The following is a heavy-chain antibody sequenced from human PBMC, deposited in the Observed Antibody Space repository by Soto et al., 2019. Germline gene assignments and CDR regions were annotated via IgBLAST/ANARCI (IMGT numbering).Heavy chain of an antibody. CDR1: GYTFTSYG. CDR3: ARAPWELITLGGGYFDY. Sequence: QVQLVQSGAEVKKPGASVKVSCKASGYTFTSYGISWVRQAPGQGLEWMGWISAYNGNTNYAEKLQGRVTMTTDTSTSTAYMELRSLRSDDTAVYYCARAPWELITLGGGYFDYWGQGTLVTVSS. CDR2: ISAYNGNT. J-gene: IGHJ4*02. V-gene: IGHV1-18*01. D-gene: IGHD1-26*01.